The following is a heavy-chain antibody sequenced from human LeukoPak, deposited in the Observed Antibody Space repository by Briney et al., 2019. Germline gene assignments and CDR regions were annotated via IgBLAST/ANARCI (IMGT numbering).Heavy chain of an antibody. V-gene: IGHV3-48*03. CDR3: ARGGWAVAGTFYFDY. Sequence: GGSLRLSCAASGFTFSSYEMNWVRRAPGKGLEWVSYISSSGSTIYYADSVKGRFTISRDNAKNSLYLQMNSLRAEDTAVYYCARGGWAVAGTFYFDYWGQGTLVTVCS. CDR2: ISSSGSTI. J-gene: IGHJ4*02. CDR1: GFTFSSYE. D-gene: IGHD6-19*01.